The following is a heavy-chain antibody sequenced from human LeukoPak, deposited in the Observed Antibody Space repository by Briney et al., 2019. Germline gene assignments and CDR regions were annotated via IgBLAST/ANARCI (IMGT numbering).Heavy chain of an antibody. V-gene: IGHV3-23*01. CDR1: GFTFSSYA. Sequence: GGSLRLSCAASGFTFSSYAMSWVRQAPGKGLEWVSAISGSGGSTYYADSVKGRFTISRDNSKNTLYLQMNSLRAEDTAVYYCAKDHGYQLLWAYYFDYWGQGTLVTVSS. D-gene: IGHD2-2*01. CDR2: ISGSGGST. J-gene: IGHJ4*02. CDR3: AKDHGYQLLWAYYFDY.